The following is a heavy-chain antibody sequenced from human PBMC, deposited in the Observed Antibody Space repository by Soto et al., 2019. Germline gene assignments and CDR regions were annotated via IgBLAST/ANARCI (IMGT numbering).Heavy chain of an antibody. J-gene: IGHJ4*02. D-gene: IGHD3-10*01. CDR1: GFTFSSYA. CDR2: ISYDGSNK. V-gene: IGHV3-30-3*01. CDR3: AASSGSGSYYRPLDY. Sequence: QVQLVESGGGVVQPGRSLRLSCAASGFTFSSYAMHWVRQAPGKGLEWVAVISYDGSNKYYADSVKGRFTISRDNFKNTLYLQMNSLRAEDTAVYYCAASSGSGSYYRPLDYWGQGTLVTVSS.